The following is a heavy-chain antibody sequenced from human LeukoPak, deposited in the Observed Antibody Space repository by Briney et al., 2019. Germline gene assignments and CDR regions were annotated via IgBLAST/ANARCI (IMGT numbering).Heavy chain of an antibody. CDR2: IWYDGSNN. J-gene: IGHJ6*03. D-gene: IGHD2-15*01. CDR1: GFTFRTYG. V-gene: IGHV3-33*01. CDR3: ARCSGGTCFPRGYMDV. Sequence: GALRLSCAASGFTFRTYGMHWVRQAPGKGLEWVAVIWYDGSNNYYADSVKGRFTISRDNSKNTLYLQMNSLRAEDTAVYCCARCSGGTCFPRGYMDVWGKGTTVTVSS.